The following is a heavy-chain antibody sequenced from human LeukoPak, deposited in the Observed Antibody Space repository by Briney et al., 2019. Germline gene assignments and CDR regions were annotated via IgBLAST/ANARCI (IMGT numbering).Heavy chain of an antibody. J-gene: IGHJ6*02. Sequence: SKTLSLTCTVSGGSISSYYWSWIRQPPGKGLEWLGYIYYSGSTNYNPSLKSRVTISVDTSKNQFSLKLSSVTAADTAVYYCARDGPRYYDGYYGMDVWGQGTTVTVSS. CDR2: IYYSGST. CDR1: GGSISSYY. D-gene: IGHD3-22*01. CDR3: ARDGPRYYDGYYGMDV. V-gene: IGHV4-59*01.